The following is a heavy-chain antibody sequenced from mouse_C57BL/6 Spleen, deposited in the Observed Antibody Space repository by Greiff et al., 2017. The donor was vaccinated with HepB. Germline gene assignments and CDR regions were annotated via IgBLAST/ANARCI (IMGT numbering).Heavy chain of an antibody. V-gene: IGHV5-12*01. D-gene: IGHD1-1*01. CDR3: ARHGATNGSSRYWYFDV. CDR2: ISNGGGST. J-gene: IGHJ1*03. CDR1: GFTFSDYY. Sequence: DVMLVESGGGLVQPGGSLKLSCAASGFTFSDYYMYWVRQTPEKRLEWVAYISNGGGSTYYPDTVKGRFTISRDNAKNTLYLQMSRLKSEDTAMYYCARHGATNGSSRYWYFDVWGTGTTVTVSS.